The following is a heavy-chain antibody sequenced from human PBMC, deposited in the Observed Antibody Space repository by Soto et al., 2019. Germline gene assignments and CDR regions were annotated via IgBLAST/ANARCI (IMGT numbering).Heavy chain of an antibody. D-gene: IGHD6-13*01. CDR2: IYPGDSDT. V-gene: IGHV5-51*01. CDR1: GYSFTSYW. Sequence: GDSLQISCKGSGYSFTSYWIGWVRQMPGKGLEWMGIIYPGDSDTRYSPSFQGQVTISADKSISTAYLQWSSLKASDTAMYYRGRMVAAENYYFAGRYVWGQVTTGTVSS. J-gene: IGHJ6*02. CDR3: GRMVAAENYYFAGRYV.